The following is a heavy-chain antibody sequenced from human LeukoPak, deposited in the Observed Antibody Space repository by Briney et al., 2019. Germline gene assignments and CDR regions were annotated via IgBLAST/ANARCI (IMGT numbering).Heavy chain of an antibody. D-gene: IGHD3-10*01. CDR3: ARDIYGSGSCYDY. Sequence: ASVKVSCKASGYTFTGYYIHWVRQALGQGLEWMGWINPNSGGTKYAQKFQGRVTMTRDTSISTAYMELSRLRSDDTAVYYCARDIYGSGSCYDYWGQGTLVTVSS. V-gene: IGHV1-2*02. J-gene: IGHJ4*02. CDR2: INPNSGGT. CDR1: GYTFTGYY.